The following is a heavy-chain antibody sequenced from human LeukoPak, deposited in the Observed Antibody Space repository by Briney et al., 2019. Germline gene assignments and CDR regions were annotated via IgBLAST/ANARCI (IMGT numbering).Heavy chain of an antibody. CDR2: IYNSAST. Sequence: SETLSLTCVVSGYSITNGAYWGWIRQSPGKGLEWIGSIYNSASTHYNPSLKSRVTILVDTSKNEFSLKMTSVTPADTAIYYCERNSTSGFFDYWGQGTLATVSS. CDR1: GYSITNGAY. CDR3: ERNSTSGFFDY. D-gene: IGHD2/OR15-2a*01. J-gene: IGHJ4*02. V-gene: IGHV4-38-2*01.